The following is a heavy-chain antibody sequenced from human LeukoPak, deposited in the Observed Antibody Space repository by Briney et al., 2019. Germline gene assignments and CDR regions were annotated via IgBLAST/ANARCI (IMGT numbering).Heavy chain of an antibody. Sequence: SETLSLTCAVYGGSFSGYYWSWIRQPPGKGLEWIGEINHSGSTNCNPSLKSRVTISVDTSKNQFSLKLSSVTAADTAVYYCARFDYGDYWYYFDYWGQGTLVTVSS. D-gene: IGHD4-17*01. CDR3: ARFDYGDYWYYFDY. V-gene: IGHV4-34*01. J-gene: IGHJ4*02. CDR1: GGSFSGYY. CDR2: INHSGST.